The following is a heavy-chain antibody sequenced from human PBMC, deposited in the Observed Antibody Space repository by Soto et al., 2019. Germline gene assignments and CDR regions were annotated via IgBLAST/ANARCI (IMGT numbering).Heavy chain of an antibody. D-gene: IGHD3-16*01. V-gene: IGHV3-74*01. J-gene: IGHJ4*02. Sequence: EVQLVESGGGLVQPGGSLRLSCVASGFTFSSYWIHWDRQAPGKGLVWVSRISGDGSSSTYADSVKGRFTLSRDNAKNTLYLQMNSLRAEDTAVYYCTRDPGGPNFDYWGQGTLVTVSS. CDR1: GFTFSSYW. CDR2: ISGDGSSS. CDR3: TRDPGGPNFDY.